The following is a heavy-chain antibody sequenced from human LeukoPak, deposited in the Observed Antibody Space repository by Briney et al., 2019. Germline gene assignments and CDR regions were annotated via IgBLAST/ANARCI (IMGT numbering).Heavy chain of an antibody. CDR3: AGGGRYDSSGYYPSIDY. V-gene: IGHV3-30*03. CDR1: GFTFSDYG. Sequence: GGSLRLSCAASGFTFSDYGMHWVRQAPGKGLEWVAVMSYDERNTHYADSVKGRFTISRDNSKNSLYLQMNSLRDEDTAVYYCAGGGRYDSSGYYPSIDYWGQGTLVTVSS. J-gene: IGHJ4*02. CDR2: MSYDERNT. D-gene: IGHD3-22*01.